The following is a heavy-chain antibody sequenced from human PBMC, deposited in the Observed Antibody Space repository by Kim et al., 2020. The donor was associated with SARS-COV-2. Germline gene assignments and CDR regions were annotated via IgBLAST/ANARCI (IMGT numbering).Heavy chain of an antibody. Sequence: SETLSLTCAVYGGFFSGYYWSWIRQSPGKGLEWIGEINHSGSTNYNPSLKSRVTVSVHTSKKQFSLNLNSVTAADTALYYCARGSGSGKIRDWYFDLWGRGTLVTVSS. CDR3: ARGSGSGKIRDWYFDL. CDR1: GGFFSGYY. J-gene: IGHJ2*01. D-gene: IGHD3-10*01. CDR2: INHSGST. V-gene: IGHV4-34*01.